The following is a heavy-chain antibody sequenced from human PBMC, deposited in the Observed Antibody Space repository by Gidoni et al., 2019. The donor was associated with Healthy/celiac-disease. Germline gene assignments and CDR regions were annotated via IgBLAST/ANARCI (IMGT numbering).Heavy chain of an antibody. CDR1: GYSISSGYY. Sequence: QVQLQESGPGLVKPSETLSLTCAVSGYSISSGYYWGWIRQPPGKGLEWIGSIYHSGSTYYNPSLKSRVTISVDTSKNQFALKLSSVTAADTAVYYCAISPGRYDSSGYSTYYYGMDVWGQGTTVTVSS. CDR3: AISPGRYDSSGYSTYYYGMDV. V-gene: IGHV4-38-2*01. D-gene: IGHD3-22*01. J-gene: IGHJ6*02. CDR2: IYHSGST.